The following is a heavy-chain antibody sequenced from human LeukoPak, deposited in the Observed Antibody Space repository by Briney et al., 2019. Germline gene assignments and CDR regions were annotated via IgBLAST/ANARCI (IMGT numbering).Heavy chain of an antibody. CDR3: ARLKFYDSTGYSPGYYMDV. CDR2: IYGSGIT. Sequence: SETLSLTCTVSGGSLISNYWSWIRQSAGTGLEWIGRIYGSGITDYTPSLKSRVTMSLDTSRKPFSLRLPSVTAADTAVYYCARLKFYDSTGYSPGYYMDVWGKGTTVSVFS. CDR1: GGSLISNY. J-gene: IGHJ6*03. V-gene: IGHV4-4*07. D-gene: IGHD3-22*01.